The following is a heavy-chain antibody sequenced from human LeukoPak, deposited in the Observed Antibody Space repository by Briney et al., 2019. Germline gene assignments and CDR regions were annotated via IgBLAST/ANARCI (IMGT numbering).Heavy chain of an antibody. CDR3: ARDAEGIVVVPAAYYYGMDV. V-gene: IGHV1-18*01. CDR2: ISAYNGNT. J-gene: IGHJ6*02. CDR1: GYTFTSYG. D-gene: IGHD2-2*01. Sequence: ASVKVSCKASGYTFTSYGISWVRQAPGQGLEWMGWISAYNGNTNYAQKLQGRVTMTTDTSTSAAYMELRSLRSDDTAVYYCARDAEGIVVVPAAYYYGMDVWGQGTTVTVSS.